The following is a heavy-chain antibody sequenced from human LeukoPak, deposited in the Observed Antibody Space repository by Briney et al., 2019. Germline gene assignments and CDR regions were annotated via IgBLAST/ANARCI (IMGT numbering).Heavy chain of an antibody. D-gene: IGHD1-26*01. CDR1: GDPMSSFY. CDR2: IYGSGST. J-gene: IGHJ5*02. CDR3: AGDESGNFPNWFDP. Sequence: SETLSLTCSVSGDPMSSFYWNWIRQPAGKGLEWIGRIYGSGSTNYNPSLKSRVTMSIDTSNNQFSLRLRSVTAADTAVYYCAGDESGNFPNWFDPWGQGTLVTVSS. V-gene: IGHV4-4*07.